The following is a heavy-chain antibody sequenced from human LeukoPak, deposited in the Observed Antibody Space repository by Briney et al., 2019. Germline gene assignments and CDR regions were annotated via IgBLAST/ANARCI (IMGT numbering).Heavy chain of an antibody. CDR1: GGSISSYY. Sequence: SETLSLTCTVSGGSISSYYWSWIRQPPGKGLEWIGYIYYSGSTNYNPSLKSRVTISVDTSKSQFSLKLSSVTAADTAVYYCAESPLGASGYWGQGTLVTVSS. CDR3: AESPLGASGY. D-gene: IGHD3-16*01. CDR2: IYYSGST. J-gene: IGHJ4*02. V-gene: IGHV4-59*08.